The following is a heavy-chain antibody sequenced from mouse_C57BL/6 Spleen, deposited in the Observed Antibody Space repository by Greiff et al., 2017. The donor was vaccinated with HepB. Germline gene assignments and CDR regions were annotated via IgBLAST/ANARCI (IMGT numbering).Heavy chain of an antibody. CDR3: ATSDGYYWYFDV. J-gene: IGHJ1*03. Sequence: EVKLVESGGGLVKPGGSLKLSCAASGFTFSSYAMSWVRQTPEKRLEWVATISDGGSYTYYPDNVKGRFTISRDNAKNNLYLQMSHLKSEDTAMYYCATSDGYYWYFDVWGTGTTVTVSS. D-gene: IGHD2-3*01. CDR2: ISDGGSYT. CDR1: GFTFSSYA. V-gene: IGHV5-4*03.